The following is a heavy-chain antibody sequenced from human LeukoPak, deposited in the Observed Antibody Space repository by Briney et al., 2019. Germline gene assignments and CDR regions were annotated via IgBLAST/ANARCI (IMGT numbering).Heavy chain of an antibody. J-gene: IGHJ4*02. V-gene: IGHV1-2*02. CDR2: INPNSGGT. D-gene: IGHD2-15*01. Sequence: ASVKVSCKASGYTFTGYYMHWVRQAPGQGLEWMGWINPNSGGTNYAQKFQGRVTMTGDTSISTAYMELSRLRSDDTAVYYCARGVRVVVVAATDFRYWGQGTLVTVSS. CDR3: ARGVRVVVVAATDFRY. CDR1: GYTFTGYY.